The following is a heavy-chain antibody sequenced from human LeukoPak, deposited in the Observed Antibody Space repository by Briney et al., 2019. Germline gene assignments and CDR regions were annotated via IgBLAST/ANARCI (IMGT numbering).Heavy chain of an antibody. J-gene: IGHJ4*02. CDR2: ISGSGGST. D-gene: IGHD3-10*01. V-gene: IGHV3-23*01. CDR3: AKDFRTPSGTFDY. CDR1: GFTFGSYG. Sequence: GGSLRLSCAASGFTFGSYGMYWVRQAPGKGLEWVSAISGSGGSTYYADSVKGRFTISRDNSKNTLYLQMNSLRAEDTAVYYCAKDFRTPSGTFDYWGQGTLVTVSS.